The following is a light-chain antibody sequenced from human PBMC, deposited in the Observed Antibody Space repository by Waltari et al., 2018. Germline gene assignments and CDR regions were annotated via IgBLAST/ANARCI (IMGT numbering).Light chain of an antibody. CDR2: GAS. CDR3: QQYGSSVLYT. CDR1: QGLTKRY. Sequence: VLTQSPGTLSLSPGERATLSCRASQGLTKRYFAWYQQKPGQAPRLLIYGASSRAAGIPDRFSGSGSGADFTLTISRLEPEDFAVYYCQQYGSSVLYTFGQGTKLEIK. V-gene: IGKV3-20*01. J-gene: IGKJ2*01.